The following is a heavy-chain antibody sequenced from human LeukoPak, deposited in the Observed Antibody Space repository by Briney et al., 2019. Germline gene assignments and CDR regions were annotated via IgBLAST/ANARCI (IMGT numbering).Heavy chain of an antibody. V-gene: IGHV4-34*01. CDR3: ARAPHFFDTSGSRYYFDY. J-gene: IGHJ4*02. CDR1: GTSFSGYY. CDR2: MNHSGST. D-gene: IGHD3-22*01. Sequence: SETLSLTCAVYGTSFSGYYWSWIRQPPGKGLEWIGEMNHSGSTNYNPSLKSRVTISVDTSKNQFSLKLSSVTAADTAVYYCARAPHFFDTSGSRYYFDYWGQGALVTVSS.